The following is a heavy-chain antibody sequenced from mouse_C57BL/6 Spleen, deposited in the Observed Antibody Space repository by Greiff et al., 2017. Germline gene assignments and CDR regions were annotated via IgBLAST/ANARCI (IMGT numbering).Heavy chain of an antibody. Sequence: VQLQQSGAELVRPGTSVKVSCKASGYAFTNYLIEWVKQRPGQGLEWIGVINTGSGGTNYNEKFKGKATLTSDKSSSTAYMQLSSLTSEDSAVYFCASNYYAMDYWGQGTSVTVSS. CDR3: ASNYYAMDY. CDR1: GYAFTNYL. CDR2: INTGSGGT. V-gene: IGHV1-54*01. J-gene: IGHJ4*01.